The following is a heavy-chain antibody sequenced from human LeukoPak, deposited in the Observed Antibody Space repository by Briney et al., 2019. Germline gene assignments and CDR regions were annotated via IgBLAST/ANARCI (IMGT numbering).Heavy chain of an antibody. CDR2: ISSSSNYI. Sequence: GGSLRLSCAASGFTFTSYTMNWVRQAPGKGLEWVSSISSSSNYIYYADSVKGRFTISRDNAKNSLYLQMNSLRAEDTAVYYCAREGIAARPFDYWGQGTLVTVSS. CDR3: AREGIAARPFDY. CDR1: GFTFTSYT. D-gene: IGHD6-6*01. V-gene: IGHV3-21*01. J-gene: IGHJ4*02.